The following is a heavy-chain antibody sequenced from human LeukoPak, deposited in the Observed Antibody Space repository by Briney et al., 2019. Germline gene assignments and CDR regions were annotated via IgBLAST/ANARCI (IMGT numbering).Heavy chain of an antibody. CDR3: ARLWYSSGWLGMDV. J-gene: IGHJ6*02. CDR2: IYYSGST. D-gene: IGHD6-19*01. CDR1: GGSISSYY. Sequence: SETLSLTCTVSGGSISSYYWSWIRQPPGKGLEWIGYIYYSGSTNYNPSLKSRVTISVDTSKNQFSLKLSSVTAADTAVYYCARLWYSSGWLGMDVWGQGTTVTVSS. V-gene: IGHV4-59*08.